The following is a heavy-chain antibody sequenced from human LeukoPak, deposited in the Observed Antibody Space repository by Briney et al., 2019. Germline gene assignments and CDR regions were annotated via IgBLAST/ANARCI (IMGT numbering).Heavy chain of an antibody. CDR2: ISGSGGSR. Sequence: GASLRLSCAASGFTFSSYAMSWVRQAPGKGLEWVSLISGSGGSRYFADSLKGRFTISRDNSMNTLYLQMNSLRAEDTAVYYCAKSWSPDRLSPLVWGQGTLVTVSS. D-gene: IGHD3-9*01. V-gene: IGHV3-23*01. J-gene: IGHJ4*02. CDR1: GFTFSSYA. CDR3: AKSWSPDRLSPLV.